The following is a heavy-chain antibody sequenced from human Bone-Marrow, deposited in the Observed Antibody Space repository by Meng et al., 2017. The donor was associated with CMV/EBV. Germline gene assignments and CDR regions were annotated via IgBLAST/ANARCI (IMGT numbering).Heavy chain of an antibody. CDR1: GGSISSGGYY. V-gene: IGHV4-31*03. CDR3: ARAGVAAAGVFGFDY. Sequence: SETLSLTCTVSGGSISSGGYYWSWIRQHPGKGLEWIGYIYYSGSTYYNPSLKSRVTISVDTSKNQFSLKLSSVTAADTAVYYCARAGVAAAGVFGFDYWGQGTLVTVSS. D-gene: IGHD6-13*01. J-gene: IGHJ4*02. CDR2: IYYSGST.